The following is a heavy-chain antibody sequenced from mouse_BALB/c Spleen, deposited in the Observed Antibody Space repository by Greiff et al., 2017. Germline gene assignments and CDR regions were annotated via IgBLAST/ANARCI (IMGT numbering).Heavy chain of an antibody. D-gene: IGHD2-1*01. Sequence: VQLQQSGPGLVAPSQSLSITCTVSGFSLTSYGVHWVRQPPGKGLEWLGVIWAGGSTNYNSALMSRLSISKDNSKSQVFLKMNSLQTDDTAMYYCARDEGKIDYGNYVSYYYAMDYWGQGTSVTVSS. CDR2: IWAGGST. J-gene: IGHJ4*01. V-gene: IGHV2-9*02. CDR1: GFSLTSYG. CDR3: ARDEGKIDYGNYVSYYYAMDY.